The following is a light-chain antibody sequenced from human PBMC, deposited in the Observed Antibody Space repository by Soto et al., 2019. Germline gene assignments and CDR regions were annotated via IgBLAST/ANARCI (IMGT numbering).Light chain of an antibody. CDR2: LGS. Sequence: DIVMTESPLSLRVTPGEPASISCRSTQSLLYSDGYNYLDWYLQKPGQSPQLLIYLGSNRASGVPDRFSGSGSGTDFTLKISRVEAEDVGINYCMQALQTPCTFGQGTKLEIK. CDR1: QSLLYSDGYNY. J-gene: IGKJ2*02. CDR3: MQALQTPCT. V-gene: IGKV2-28*01.